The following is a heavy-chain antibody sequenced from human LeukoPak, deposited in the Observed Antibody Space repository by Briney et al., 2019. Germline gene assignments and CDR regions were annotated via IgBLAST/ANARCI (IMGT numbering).Heavy chain of an antibody. CDR2: IYYSGST. CDR1: GGSISSSSYY. V-gene: IGHV4-39*01. Sequence: SETLSLTCTVSGGSISSSSYYWGWIRQPPGKGLEWIGSIYYSGSTYYNPSLKSRVTISVDTSKNQFSLKLSSVTAADTAVYYCARLVGTIFGVVTHQYYYYYMDVRGKGTTVTVSS. D-gene: IGHD3-3*01. J-gene: IGHJ6*03. CDR3: ARLVGTIFGVVTHQYYYYYMDV.